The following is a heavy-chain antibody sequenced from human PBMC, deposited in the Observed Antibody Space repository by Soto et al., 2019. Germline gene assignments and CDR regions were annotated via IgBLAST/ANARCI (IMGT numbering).Heavy chain of an antibody. J-gene: IGHJ5*02. Sequence: SGKVSCKASGYTFTSYGIHWVRQAPGQRLEWMGWINAANGDTKYSPKFQGRVTITRDTSASTAYMELSSLRSEDTAVYYCVRRHVSATGIDWFDPWGQGTLVTVSS. CDR2: INAANGDT. D-gene: IGHD6-13*01. V-gene: IGHV1-3*01. CDR1: GYTFTSYG. CDR3: VRRHVSATGIDWFDP.